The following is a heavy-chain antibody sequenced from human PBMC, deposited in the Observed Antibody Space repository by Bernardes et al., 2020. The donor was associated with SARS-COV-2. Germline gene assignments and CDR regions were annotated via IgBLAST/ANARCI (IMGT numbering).Heavy chain of an antibody. V-gene: IGHV4-59*01. CDR2: IYYSGST. Sequence: SETLSLTCTVSGGSISSYYWSWIRQPPGKGLEWIGYIYYSGSTNYNPSLKSRVTISVDTSKNQLSLKLSSETAADTAVYYCARHQWLAGFDYWGQGTLVTVSS. CDR1: GGSISSYY. D-gene: IGHD6-19*01. CDR3: ARHQWLAGFDY. J-gene: IGHJ4*02.